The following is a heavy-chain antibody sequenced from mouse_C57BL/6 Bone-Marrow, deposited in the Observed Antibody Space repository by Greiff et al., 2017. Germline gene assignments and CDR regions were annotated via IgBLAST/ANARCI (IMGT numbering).Heavy chain of an antibody. CDR2: IWTGGGT. V-gene: IGHV2-9-1*01. CDR1: GFSFTSYA. Sequence: VQLQQSGPGLVAPSQSLSITCTVSGFSFTSYAISWVRQPPGKGLEWLGVIWTGGGTNYNSALKSRLSISKDNSKSQVFLKMNSLQTDDTARYYCARKGVGYGNFYAMDYWGQGTSVTVSS. CDR3: ARKGVGYGNFYAMDY. D-gene: IGHD2-1*01. J-gene: IGHJ4*01.